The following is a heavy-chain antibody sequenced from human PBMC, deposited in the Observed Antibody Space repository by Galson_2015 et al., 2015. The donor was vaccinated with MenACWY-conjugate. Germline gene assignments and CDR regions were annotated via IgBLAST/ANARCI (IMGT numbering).Heavy chain of an antibody. CDR2: VNEGASST. V-gene: IGHV3-74*01. Sequence: SLRLSCAASGFTFSSYWVHWVRQAPGKGLVWVSRVNEGASSTSYADSVKGRFTISRDNAKNTLYLEMNSLRAEDTAVYYCARGYMYGNSRATYLDYWGQGTLVTVSS. CDR3: ARGYMYGNSRATYLDY. D-gene: IGHD5-12*01. CDR1: GFTFSSYW. J-gene: IGHJ4*02.